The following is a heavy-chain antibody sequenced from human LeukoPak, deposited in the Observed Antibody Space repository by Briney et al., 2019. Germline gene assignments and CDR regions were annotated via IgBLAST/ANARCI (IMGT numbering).Heavy chain of an antibody. J-gene: IGHJ5*02. CDR3: ARRRLDCSGGSCYSFRFDP. D-gene: IGHD2-15*01. CDR1: GYSFTSYW. V-gene: IGHV5-10-1*01. CDR2: IDPSDSYT. Sequence: GESLKISCKGSGYSFTSYWISWVRQMPGKGLEWMGRIDPSDSYTNYSPSFQGHVTISADKSISTAYLQWSSLKASDTAMYYCARRRLDCSGGSCYSFRFDPWGQGTLVTVSS.